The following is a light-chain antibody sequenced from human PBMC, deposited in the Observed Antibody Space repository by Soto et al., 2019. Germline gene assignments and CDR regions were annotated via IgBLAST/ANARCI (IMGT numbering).Light chain of an antibody. V-gene: IGLV2-14*01. CDR1: SSDVGGYNY. CDR2: DVS. CDR3: SSYTSSIPVV. Sequence: QSALTQPASVSGSPGQSITISCTGTSSDVGGYNYVSWYQQHPGKAPKLMIYDVSNRPSGVSNRFSGSKSGNTASLTISGPQAEDEADYYCSSYTSSIPVVFGGGTKLTVL. J-gene: IGLJ2*01.